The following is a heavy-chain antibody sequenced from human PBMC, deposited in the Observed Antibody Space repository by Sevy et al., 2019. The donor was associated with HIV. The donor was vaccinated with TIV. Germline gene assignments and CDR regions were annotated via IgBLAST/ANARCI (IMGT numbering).Heavy chain of an antibody. CDR1: GFTFSSYS. J-gene: IGHJ6*02. D-gene: IGHD4-17*01. CDR3: ASRYGDYYYYYGMDV. Sequence: GGSLRLSCAASGFTFSSYSMNWVRQAPGKGLEWVSSISSSSSYIYYADSVKGRFTISRDNAKNSLYLQMNSLRAEDTAVYYCASRYGDYYYYYGMDVWGQGTPVTVSS. V-gene: IGHV3-21*01. CDR2: ISSSSSYI.